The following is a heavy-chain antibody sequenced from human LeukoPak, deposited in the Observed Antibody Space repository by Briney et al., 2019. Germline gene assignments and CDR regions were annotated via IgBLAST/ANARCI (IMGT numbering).Heavy chain of an antibody. CDR2: INADGINT. V-gene: IGHV3-74*01. CDR3: VREASGESSSAFDV. Sequence: GGSLRLSCAASEFTFSTYCMHWVRQVPGKGLVWVSRINADGINTNYADSVKGRFTISRDNAKNTLYMQMNSLRAEDTAVYYCVREASGESSSAFDVWGQGTMVTVSS. J-gene: IGHJ3*01. D-gene: IGHD1-26*01. CDR1: EFTFSTYC.